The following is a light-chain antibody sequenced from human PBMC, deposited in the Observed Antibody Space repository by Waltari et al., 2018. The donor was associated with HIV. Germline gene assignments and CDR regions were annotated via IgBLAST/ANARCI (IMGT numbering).Light chain of an antibody. CDR1: SSDVGAYKY. CDR2: EVS. J-gene: IGLJ2*01. V-gene: IGLV2-8*01. CDR3: TSYGGSNNVL. Sequence: QSALTQPPSASGSPGQSVTISCTGTSSDVGAYKYVSWYQQHPGKAPKLVICEVSKRSSGVPDRFSGSKSGNTASLTVSGLQAEDEADYYCTSYGGSNNVLFGGGTKLTVL.